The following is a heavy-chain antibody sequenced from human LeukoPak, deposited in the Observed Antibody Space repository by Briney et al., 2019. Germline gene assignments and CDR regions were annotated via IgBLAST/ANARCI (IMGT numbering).Heavy chain of an antibody. CDR1: GFTFSNYW. Sequence: GGSLRLFCAASGFTFSNYWMHWVRQAPGKGLVWVSYIDSDGITRYADSVKGRFTISRDDAENTLSLQMNSLRAEDTAVYYCARGGHASVDYWGQGTLVTVSS. J-gene: IGHJ4*02. CDR2: IDSDGIT. V-gene: IGHV3-74*01. CDR3: ARGGHASVDY. D-gene: IGHD3-10*01.